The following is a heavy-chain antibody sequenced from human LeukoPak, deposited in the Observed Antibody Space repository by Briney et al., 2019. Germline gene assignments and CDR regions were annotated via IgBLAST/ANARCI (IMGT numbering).Heavy chain of an antibody. CDR2: INHSGST. CDR3: ARDSQGGLYYYYYYYMDV. V-gene: IGHV4-34*01. Sequence: PSETLSLTCAVYGGSFSGYYWSWIRQPPGKGLEWIGEINHSGSTNYNPSLKSRVTISVDTSKNQFSLKLSSVTAADTAVYYCARDSQGGLYYYYYYYMDVWGKGTTVTVSS. CDR1: GGSFSGYY. J-gene: IGHJ6*03. D-gene: IGHD2-2*02.